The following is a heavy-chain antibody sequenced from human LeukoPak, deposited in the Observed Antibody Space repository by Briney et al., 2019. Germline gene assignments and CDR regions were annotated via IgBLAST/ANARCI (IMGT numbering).Heavy chain of an antibody. J-gene: IGHJ6*03. CDR1: GFTFSSYS. Sequence: GGSLRLSFSASGFTFSSYSINSVRQAPGKGLELVSSISSSSRYIYYAYTVKGRFTISRANAKYSLYLQMNSLRAQDTAVYYCAREPSQKGAHYMDVWGKGTTITISS. CDR3: AREPSQKGAHYMDV. D-gene: IGHD3-16*01. V-gene: IGHV3-21*04. CDR2: ISSSSRYI.